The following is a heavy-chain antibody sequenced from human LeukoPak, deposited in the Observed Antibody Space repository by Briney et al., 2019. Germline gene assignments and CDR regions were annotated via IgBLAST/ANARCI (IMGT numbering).Heavy chain of an antibody. CDR1: GVSISSYY. J-gene: IGHJ4*02. V-gene: IGHV4-59*08. Sequence: SETLSLTCTVSGVSISSYYWSWLRPPPGRGLEWIGYIYYSGSTNYNPSLKSRVTISVDTSKNQFSLKLSSVTAADTAVYYCARHGSDIVAASPYDYWGQGTLVTVSS. CDR2: IYYSGST. CDR3: ARHGSDIVAASPYDY. D-gene: IGHD5-12*01.